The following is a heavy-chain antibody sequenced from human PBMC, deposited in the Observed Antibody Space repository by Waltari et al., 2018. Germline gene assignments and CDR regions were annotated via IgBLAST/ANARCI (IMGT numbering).Heavy chain of an antibody. J-gene: IGHJ4*02. V-gene: IGHV3-7*01. CDR2: IKQDGSEK. D-gene: IGHD3-22*01. CDR1: GFTFSSYW. Sequence: EVQLVESGGGLVQPGGSLRLSCAASGFTFSSYWMRWFRQSPGKGLEWVANIKQDGSEKYYVDSVKGRFTISRDNAKNSLYLQMNSLRAEDTAVYYCARDAYDSSGYSFDYWGQGTLVTVSS. CDR3: ARDAYDSSGYSFDY.